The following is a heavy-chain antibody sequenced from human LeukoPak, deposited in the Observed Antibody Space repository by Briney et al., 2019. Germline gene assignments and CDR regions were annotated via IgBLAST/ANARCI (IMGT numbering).Heavy chain of an antibody. Sequence: GGSLRLSCAASGFTFSSYGMHWVRQAPGKGLEWVAVISYDGSNKYYADSVKGRFTISRDNSKNTLYLQLNSLRAEDTAVYYCAKDSSSSGIDPWGQGTLVTVPS. CDR3: AKDSSSSGIDP. CDR1: GFTFSSYG. J-gene: IGHJ5*02. D-gene: IGHD6-6*01. CDR2: ISYDGSNK. V-gene: IGHV3-30*18.